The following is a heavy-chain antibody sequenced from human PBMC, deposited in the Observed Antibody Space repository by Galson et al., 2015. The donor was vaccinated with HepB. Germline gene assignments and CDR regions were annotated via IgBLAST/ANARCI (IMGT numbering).Heavy chain of an antibody. CDR3: ARDQGHHLVGATDVFDI. CDR2: ISHDGSSI. CDR1: GFTFSHNP. J-gene: IGHJ3*02. D-gene: IGHD1-26*01. Sequence: SLRLSCAASGFTFSHNPMHWVRQAPGKGLEWVAVISHDGSSIKDADSVKGRFTISRNNSKNTLYLQMNSLRPEDTAVYYCARDQGHHLVGATDVFDIWGQGTLVTVSS. V-gene: IGHV3-30-3*01.